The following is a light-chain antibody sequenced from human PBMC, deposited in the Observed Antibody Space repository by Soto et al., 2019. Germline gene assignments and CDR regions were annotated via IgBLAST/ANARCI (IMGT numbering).Light chain of an antibody. J-gene: IGLJ3*02. CDR2: TNN. CDR3: SSYTTSSNWV. V-gene: IGLV1-44*01. Sequence: QSVLTQPPSASGTPGQRVTISCSGSSSNIGSYTVNWYQDLPGAAPKVLIYTNNRRPSGVPDRFSGSKSGTSASLAISGLQSEDEADYYCSSYTTSSNWVFGGGTKVTVL. CDR1: SSNIGSYT.